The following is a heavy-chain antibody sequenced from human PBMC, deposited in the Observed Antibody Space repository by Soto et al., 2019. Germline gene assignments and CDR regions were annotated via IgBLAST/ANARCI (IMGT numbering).Heavy chain of an antibody. Sequence: EVQLLESGGGLVQPGGSLRLSCAASGFTFSSYAMSWVRQAPGKGLEWGSAISGSGGSTYYADSVKGRFTISRDNSKNTLDLQMNSLRAEDTAVYYCAKDGGYSGYDGAYFDYWGQGTLVTVSS. J-gene: IGHJ4*02. CDR2: ISGSGGST. CDR3: AKDGGYSGYDGAYFDY. CDR1: GFTFSSYA. V-gene: IGHV3-23*01. D-gene: IGHD5-12*01.